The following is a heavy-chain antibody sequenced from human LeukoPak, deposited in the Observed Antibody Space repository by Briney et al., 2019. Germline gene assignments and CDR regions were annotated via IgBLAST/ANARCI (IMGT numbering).Heavy chain of an antibody. Sequence: GGSLRLSCAASGFTFSTYTMNWVRQAPGKGLEWVSAITATSTVHYADSVKGRFTISRDNAKNTLYLQMNSLRAEDTAVYYCARVLQGEWFFDYWGQGTLVTVSS. V-gene: IGHV3-69-1*01. CDR2: ITATSTV. CDR3: ARVLQGEWFFDY. J-gene: IGHJ4*02. CDR1: GFTFSTYT. D-gene: IGHD3-3*01.